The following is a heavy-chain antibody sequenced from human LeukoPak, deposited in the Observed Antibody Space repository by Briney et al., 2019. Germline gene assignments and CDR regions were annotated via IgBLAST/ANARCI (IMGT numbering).Heavy chain of an antibody. Sequence: ASVKVSCKASGYNFISYGISWARQAPGQGLEWMGWISDNNGNTNYAQKFQGRVTMTTDTMTEDTSTDTAYMELSSLRSEDTAVYYCATDGEYCGGDCYSDYWGQGTLVTVSS. J-gene: IGHJ4*02. V-gene: IGHV1-18*01. CDR1: GYNFISYG. D-gene: IGHD2-21*02. CDR3: ATDGEYCGGDCYSDY. CDR2: ISDNNGNT.